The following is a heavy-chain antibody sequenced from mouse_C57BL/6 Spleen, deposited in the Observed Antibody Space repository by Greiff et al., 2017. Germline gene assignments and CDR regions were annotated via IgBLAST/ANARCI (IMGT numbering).Heavy chain of an antibody. J-gene: IGHJ2*01. CDR1: GYTFTDYE. CDR3: TRSGYGDY. V-gene: IGHV1-15*01. D-gene: IGHD3-1*01. CDR2: IDPETGGT. Sequence: QVQLKESGAELVRPGASVTLSCKASGYTFTDYEMHWVKQTPVHGLEWIGAIDPETGGTAYNQKFKGKAILTADKSSCTAYMELRSLTSEDSAVYYCTRSGYGDYWGQGTTLTVAS.